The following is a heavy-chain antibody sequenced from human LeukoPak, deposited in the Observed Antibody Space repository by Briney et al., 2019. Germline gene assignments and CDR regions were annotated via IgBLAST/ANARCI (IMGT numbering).Heavy chain of an antibody. CDR3: AKAYSVFGVVGYFDY. J-gene: IGHJ4*02. V-gene: IGHV3-43*01. D-gene: IGHD3-16*01. CDR1: GFTFDDYT. Sequence: GGSLRLSCAASGFTFDDYTMHWVRHAPGKGLEWVSLISWDGGSTYYADSVKGRFTISRDNSKNSLYLQMNSLRTEDTALYYCAKAYSVFGVVGYFDYWGQGTLVTVSS. CDR2: ISWDGGST.